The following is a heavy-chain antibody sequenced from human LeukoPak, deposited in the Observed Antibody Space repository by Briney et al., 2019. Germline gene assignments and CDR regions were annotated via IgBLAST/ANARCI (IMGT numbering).Heavy chain of an antibody. CDR2: IYYSGST. V-gene: IGHV4-59*01. D-gene: IGHD2-8*01. Sequence: SETLSLTCAVSGGSINSYYWSWIRQPPGKGLEWIGYIYYSGSTSYNPSLNSRVTISRDTSKNQFSLNLRSVTAADTAVYYCTSGGMVSGDFWGHGTLVTVSS. J-gene: IGHJ4*01. CDR3: TSGGMVSGDF. CDR1: GGSINSYY.